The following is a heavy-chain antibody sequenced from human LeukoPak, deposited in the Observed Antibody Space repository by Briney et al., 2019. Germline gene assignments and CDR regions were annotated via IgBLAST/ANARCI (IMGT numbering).Heavy chain of an antibody. CDR1: GGTFSSYA. Sequence: SVKVSCKASGGTFSSYAISWVRQAPGQGLEWMGRIIPILGIANYAHKFQGRVTITADKSTSTAYMELSSLRSEDTAVYYCARDRGDYYDSSGYYYTDYWGQGTLVTVSS. CDR2: IIPILGIA. J-gene: IGHJ4*02. D-gene: IGHD3-22*01. CDR3: ARDRGDYYDSSGYYYTDY. V-gene: IGHV1-69*04.